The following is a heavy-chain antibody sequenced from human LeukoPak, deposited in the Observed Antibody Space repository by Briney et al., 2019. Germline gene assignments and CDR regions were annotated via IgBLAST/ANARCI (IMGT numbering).Heavy chain of an antibody. D-gene: IGHD3-22*01. CDR2: MNPNSGNT. J-gene: IGHJ4*02. CDR1: GYTFTSYD. CDR3: ARDGSPFYDSSGYYYEVY. V-gene: IGHV1-8*01. Sequence: ASVKVSCKASGYTFTSYDINWVRQATGQGLEWMGWMNPNSGNTGYAQKYQGRVTMTRNTSISTAYMELSSLRSEDTAVYYCARDGSPFYDSSGYYYEVYWGQGTLVTVSS.